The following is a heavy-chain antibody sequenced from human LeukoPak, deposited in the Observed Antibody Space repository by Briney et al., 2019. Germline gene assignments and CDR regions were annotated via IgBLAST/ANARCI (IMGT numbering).Heavy chain of an antibody. CDR1: GFTFSSYS. V-gene: IGHV3-21*01. Sequence: GGSLRLSCAASGFTFSSYSMNWVRQAPGKGLEWVSSISSSSSYIYYADSVKGRFTISRDNAKNSLYLQMNSLRAEDTAVYYCARDHALGGVIALDYWGQGTLVTVSS. D-gene: IGHD3-16*02. CDR2: ISSSSSYI. J-gene: IGHJ4*02. CDR3: ARDHALGGVIALDY.